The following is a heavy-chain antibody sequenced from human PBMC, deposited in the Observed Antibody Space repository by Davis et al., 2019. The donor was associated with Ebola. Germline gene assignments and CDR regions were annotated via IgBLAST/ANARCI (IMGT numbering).Heavy chain of an antibody. CDR3: AKRVRVAALGPSSFEY. CDR1: GFTLSSNA. CDR2: TSYDGTNE. J-gene: IGHJ4*02. D-gene: IGHD6-13*01. V-gene: IGHV3-33*03. Sequence: PGGSLRLSCVASGFTLSSNAMHRVRQAPGRGLEWVAVTSYDGTNEYYADSVKGRFIISRDNSKNTVYLQMNSLRVEDTAVYYCAKRVRVAALGPSSFEYWGQGTLVTVSS.